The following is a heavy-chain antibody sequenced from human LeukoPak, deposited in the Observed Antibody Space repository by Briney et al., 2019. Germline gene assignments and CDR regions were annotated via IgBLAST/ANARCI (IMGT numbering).Heavy chain of an antibody. D-gene: IGHD3-22*01. J-gene: IGHJ4*02. CDR3: AKDTTYYYDSSGYVDY. Sequence: PGGSLRLSCAASGFTFDDYAMHWVRQAPGKGLGWVSGISWNSGSIGYADSVKGRFTISRDNAKNSLYLQMNSLRAEDTALYYCAKDTTYYYDSSGYVDYWGQGTLVTVSS. CDR2: ISWNSGSI. CDR1: GFTFDDYA. V-gene: IGHV3-9*01.